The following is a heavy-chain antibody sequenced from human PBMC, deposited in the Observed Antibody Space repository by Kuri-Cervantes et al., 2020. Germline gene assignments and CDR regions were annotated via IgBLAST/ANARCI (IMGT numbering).Heavy chain of an antibody. Sequence: ESLKISCAVFGYSIRSGYYWGWIRQPPGKGLEWIGSIYHSGSTYYNPSLKSRVTISVDTSKNQFSLKLSSVTAADTAVYYCARVPVNYHDSSGYVFDHWGQGTLVTVSS. J-gene: IGHJ4*02. CDR3: ARVPVNYHDSSGYVFDH. D-gene: IGHD3-22*01. CDR1: GYSIRSGYY. V-gene: IGHV4-38-2*01. CDR2: IYHSGST.